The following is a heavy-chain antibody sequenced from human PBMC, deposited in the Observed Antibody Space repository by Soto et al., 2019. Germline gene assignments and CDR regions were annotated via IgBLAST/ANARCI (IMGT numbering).Heavy chain of an antibody. CDR3: TRAIAATGPAEY. D-gene: IGHD6-13*01. CDR2: IGAYNGDT. V-gene: IGHV1-18*01. Sequence: QIHLVQSGPEVRKPGASVKVSCKPSGYTFTSNGFSWVRQTPGQGLEWMGWIGAYNGDTNYAPKFQGRVTMTTDTSTSTASMELRSLRSDDTAVYFCTRAIAATGPAEYWCQGTLVTVSS. J-gene: IGHJ4*02. CDR1: GYTFTSNG.